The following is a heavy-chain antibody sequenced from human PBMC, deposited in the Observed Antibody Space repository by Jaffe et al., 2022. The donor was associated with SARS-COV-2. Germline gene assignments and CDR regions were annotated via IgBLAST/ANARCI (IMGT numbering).Heavy chain of an antibody. CDR3: ARDGAGWLQLEWYFDL. Sequence: QVQLQESGPGLVKPSQTLSLTCTVSGGSISSGSYYWSWIRQPAGKGLEWIGRIYSSGSTNYNPSLKSRVTISVDTSKNQFSLKLSSVTAADTAVYYCARDGAGWLQLEWYFDLWGRGTLVTVSS. J-gene: IGHJ2*01. D-gene: IGHD5-12*01. CDR2: IYSSGST. CDR1: GGSISSGSYY. V-gene: IGHV4-61*02.